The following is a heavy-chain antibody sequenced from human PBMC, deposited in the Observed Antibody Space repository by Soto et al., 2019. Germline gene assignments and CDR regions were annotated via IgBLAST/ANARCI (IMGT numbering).Heavy chain of an antibody. Sequence: GVSLRLPGAASGFTFSSYAMRRIHRGPGKGLEWVAVISYDGSNKYFADSVKGRFTISRDNSKNTLYLQMNSLRAEDTAVYYCARGGGGGSYYYSYGMEVWGQGTTVTVSS. V-gene: IGHV3-30-3*01. CDR3: ARGGGGGSYYYSYGMEV. J-gene: IGHJ6*02. CDR2: ISYDGSNK. D-gene: IGHD2-15*01. CDR1: GFTFSSYA.